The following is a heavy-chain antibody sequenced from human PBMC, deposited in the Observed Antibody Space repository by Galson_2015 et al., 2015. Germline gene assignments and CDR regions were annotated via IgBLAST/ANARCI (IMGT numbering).Heavy chain of an antibody. J-gene: IGHJ4*02. V-gene: IGHV3-21*01. CDR3: ARDPSAGTYQSNFDY. Sequence: SLRLSCAAPGFTFSNYNMNWVRQAPGKALEWVSCITSRSSYIYYADSVKGRFTISRDNVKNSLYLHMNSLRVEDTAVYYCARDPSAGTYQSNFDYWGQGTLVTVSS. D-gene: IGHD6-13*01. CDR1: GFTFSNYN. CDR2: ITSRSSYI.